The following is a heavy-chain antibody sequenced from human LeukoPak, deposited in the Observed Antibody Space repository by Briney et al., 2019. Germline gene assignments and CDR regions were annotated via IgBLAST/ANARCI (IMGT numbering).Heavy chain of an antibody. Sequence: GGSLRLSCAASGFIFSNYGMHWVRQTPGKGLEWVAFIRYDGSNKYYADSVKGRFTISRDNAKNSLYLQMNSLRAEDTAVYYCARDLRGSYWGQGTLVTASS. V-gene: IGHV3-30*02. J-gene: IGHJ4*02. D-gene: IGHD5-12*01. CDR1: GFIFSNYG. CDR2: IRYDGSNK. CDR3: ARDLRGSY.